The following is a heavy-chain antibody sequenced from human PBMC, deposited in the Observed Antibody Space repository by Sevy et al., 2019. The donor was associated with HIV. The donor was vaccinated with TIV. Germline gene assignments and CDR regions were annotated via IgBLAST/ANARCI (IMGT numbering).Heavy chain of an antibody. D-gene: IGHD3-10*01. V-gene: IGHV5-51*07. CDR3: ARGDYYGSGSPSDYFDY. Sequence: GESLKISCKGSGYIFTSYWIGWVHQMTGKGLEWMGIIYPGDSDTRYRPSFQGQVTISADKSISTAYLQWSSLKASDTAMYYCARGDYYGSGSPSDYFDYWGQGTLVTVSS. CDR1: GYIFTSYW. CDR2: IYPGDSDT. J-gene: IGHJ4*02.